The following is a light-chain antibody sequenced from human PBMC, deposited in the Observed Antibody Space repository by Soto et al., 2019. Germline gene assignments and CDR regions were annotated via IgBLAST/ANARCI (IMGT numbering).Light chain of an antibody. J-gene: IGKJ4*01. CDR3: QQRAKWPSLT. V-gene: IGKV3D-20*02. Sequence: EIVLTQSPGTLSLSPGERATLSCRASQSVSSSYLAWYQQKPGQAPRLLIYGASSRATGIPARFSGSGSGTDFTLTINSLEPEDFAVYYCQQRAKWPSLTFGGGTKVDI. CDR2: GAS. CDR1: QSVSSSY.